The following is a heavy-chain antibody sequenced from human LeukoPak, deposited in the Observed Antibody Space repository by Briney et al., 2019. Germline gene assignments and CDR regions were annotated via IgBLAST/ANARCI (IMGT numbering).Heavy chain of an antibody. D-gene: IGHD2-2*01. CDR3: ASGCSSTSCSPFDY. J-gene: IGHJ4*02. CDR1: GGSISSYY. V-gene: IGHV4-4*07. Sequence: SETLSLTCTVSGGSISSYYWSWIRQPAGKGLEWIGRIYTSGSTNHNPSLKSRVTMSVDTSKNQFSLKLSSVTAADTAVYYCASGCSSTSCSPFDYWGQGTLVTVSS. CDR2: IYTSGST.